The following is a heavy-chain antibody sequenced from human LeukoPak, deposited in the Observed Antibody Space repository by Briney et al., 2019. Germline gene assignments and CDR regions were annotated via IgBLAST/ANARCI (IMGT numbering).Heavy chain of an antibody. CDR3: ARGGAARPDY. CDR1: GFTLSSYG. D-gene: IGHD6-6*01. V-gene: IGHV3-48*01. CDR2: ISSSSSNI. J-gene: IGHJ4*02. Sequence: PGGSLRLSCAASGFTLSSYGMNWVRQPPGKGLEWVSYISSSSSNINYADSVKGRFTISRDNAKNSLYLQMNSLRAEDTAVYYCARGGAARPDYWGQGTLVTVSS.